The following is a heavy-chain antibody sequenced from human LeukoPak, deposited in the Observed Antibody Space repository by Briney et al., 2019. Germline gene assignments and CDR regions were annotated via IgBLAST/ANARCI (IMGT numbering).Heavy chain of an antibody. V-gene: IGHV3-23*01. CDR2: IRGSGGST. D-gene: IGHD1-26*01. J-gene: IGHJ4*02. CDR1: GFTFSNYW. Sequence: GGSLRLSCAASGFTFSNYWMTWVRQAPGKGLEWVSGIRGSGGSTYYADSVKGRFTISRDNSKNTLYLQMNSLRAEDTAVYYCAKGQEWELPSYFDYWGQGTLVTVSS. CDR3: AKGQEWELPSYFDY.